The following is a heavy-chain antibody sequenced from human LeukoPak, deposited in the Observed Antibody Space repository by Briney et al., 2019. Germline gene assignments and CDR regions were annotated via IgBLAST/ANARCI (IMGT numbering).Heavy chain of an antibody. CDR2: ISASGGST. CDR3: AMSTYYPSYYFDY. V-gene: IGHV3-23*01. J-gene: IGHJ4*02. Sequence: PGGSLRLSCAASGFTFSTYAMSWVRQAPGKGLEWVSGISASGGSTYYADSVKGRFTISRDNSKNTLYLQMNSLRAEHTAVYYCAMSTYYPSYYFDYWGQGTLVTVSS. D-gene: IGHD3-22*01. CDR1: GFTFSTYA.